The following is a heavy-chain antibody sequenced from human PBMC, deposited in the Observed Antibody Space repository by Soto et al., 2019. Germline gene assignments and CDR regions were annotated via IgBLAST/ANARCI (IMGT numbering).Heavy chain of an antibody. D-gene: IGHD3-3*01. V-gene: IGHV3-23*01. CDR2: ISGSGGST. J-gene: IGHJ4*02. CDR1: GFTFSSYA. CDR3: AKDPAYDFWSGSFDY. Sequence: PGGSLRLSCAASGFTFSSYAMSWVRQAPGKGLEWVSAISGSGGSTYYADSVKGRFTISRDNSKNTLYLQMNSLRAEDTAVYYFAKDPAYDFWSGSFDYWGQGTLVTVSS.